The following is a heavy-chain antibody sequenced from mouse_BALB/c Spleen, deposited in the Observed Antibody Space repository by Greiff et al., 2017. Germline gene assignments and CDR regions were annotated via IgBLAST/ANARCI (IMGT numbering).Heavy chain of an antibody. V-gene: IGHV1-12*01. J-gene: IGHJ4*01. CDR1: GYTFTSYN. Sequence: QVQLKQSGAELVKPGASVKMSCKASGYTFTSYNMHWVKQTPGQGLEWIGAIYPGNGDTSYNQKFKGKATLTADKSSSTAYMQLSSLTSEDSAVYYCARWDGNYFYAMDYWGQGTSVTVSS. D-gene: IGHD2-1*01. CDR3: ARWDGNYFYAMDY. CDR2: IYPGNGDT.